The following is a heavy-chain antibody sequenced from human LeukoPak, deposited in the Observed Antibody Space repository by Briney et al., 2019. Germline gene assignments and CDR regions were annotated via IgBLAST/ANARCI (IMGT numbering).Heavy chain of an antibody. CDR3: ASESPLYYDGNSGF. V-gene: IGHV3-53*01. CDR1: GFTVSSSY. J-gene: IGHJ4*02. D-gene: IGHD4-23*01. CDR2: FYRGETT. Sequence: GGSLRLSCAASGFTVSSSYMYWVRQAPGKGLEWVSFFYRGETTYYAESVRGRFTISRDSSKNTLYLQMNSLRAEDTTVYYCASESPLYYDGNSGFWGQGTLVTVSS.